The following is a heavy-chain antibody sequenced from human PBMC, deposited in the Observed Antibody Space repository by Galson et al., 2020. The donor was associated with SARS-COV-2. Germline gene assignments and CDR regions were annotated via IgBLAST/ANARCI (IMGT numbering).Heavy chain of an antibody. CDR1: GYTFTGYY. CDR3: ARDWSALSPGGYYYYYGMDV. V-gene: IGHV1-2*04. CDR2: INPNSGGT. D-gene: IGHD2-8*02. J-gene: IGHJ6*02. Sequence: ASVKVSCKASGYTFTGYYMHWVRQAPGQGLEWMGWINPNSGGTNYAQKFQGWVTMTRDTSISTAYMELSRLRSDDTAVYYCARDWSALSPGGYYYYYGMDVWGQGTTVTVSS.